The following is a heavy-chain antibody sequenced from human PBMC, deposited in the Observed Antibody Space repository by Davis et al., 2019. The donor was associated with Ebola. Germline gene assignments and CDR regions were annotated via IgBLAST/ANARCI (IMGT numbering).Heavy chain of an antibody. V-gene: IGHV4-59*01. CDR2: IYYSGST. J-gene: IGHJ6*02. Sequence: MPSETLSLTCTVSGGSISAYYWSWIRQPPGKALECIGYIYYSGSTNYNPSLKSRVTISVDTSKNQFSLKLSSVTAADTAVYYCAREDYYYGMDVWGQGTTVTVSS. CDR3: AREDYYYGMDV. CDR1: GGSISAYY.